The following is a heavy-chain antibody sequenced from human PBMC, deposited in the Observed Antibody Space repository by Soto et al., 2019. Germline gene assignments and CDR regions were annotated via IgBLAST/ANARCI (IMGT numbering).Heavy chain of an antibody. V-gene: IGHV4-59*01. Sequence: PSETLSLTCTVSGGSISSYYWSWIRQPPGKGLEWIGYIYYSGSTNYNPSLKSRVTISVDTSKNQFSLKLSSVTAADTAVYYCARGYDFWSGYYPGWFDPWGQGTLVTVSS. CDR1: GGSISSYY. CDR2: IYYSGST. CDR3: ARGYDFWSGYYPGWFDP. J-gene: IGHJ5*02. D-gene: IGHD3-3*01.